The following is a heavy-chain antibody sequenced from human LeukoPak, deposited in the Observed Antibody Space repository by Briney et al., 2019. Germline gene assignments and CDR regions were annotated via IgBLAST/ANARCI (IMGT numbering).Heavy chain of an antibody. V-gene: IGHV3-30*02. D-gene: IGHD6-6*01. CDR2: IRYDGSND. Sequence: GGSLRLSCAASGFTFSSYGMHWVRQAPGEGLEWVAFIRYDGSNDYYADSVKGRFTISRDDSKNTLYLQMNSLRAEDTAVYYCAKDAEYSSSSGNYWGQGTLVTVSS. CDR3: AKDAEYSSSSGNY. CDR1: GFTFSSYG. J-gene: IGHJ4*02.